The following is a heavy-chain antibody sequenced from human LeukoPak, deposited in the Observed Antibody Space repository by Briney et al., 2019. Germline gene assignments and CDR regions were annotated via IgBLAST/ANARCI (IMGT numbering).Heavy chain of an antibody. D-gene: IGHD4-17*01. CDR2: IYSGGST. Sequence: GGSLRLSCAASGFSVSDNYMTWVRQAPGKGLECVSVIYSGGSTYYADSVKGRFTISRDTSKNTLYLQMNSLRAEDTAVYYCASAGTTVIARQLGYWGQGTLVTVSS. CDR3: ASAGTTVIARQLGY. CDR1: GFSVSDNY. V-gene: IGHV3-53*01. J-gene: IGHJ4*02.